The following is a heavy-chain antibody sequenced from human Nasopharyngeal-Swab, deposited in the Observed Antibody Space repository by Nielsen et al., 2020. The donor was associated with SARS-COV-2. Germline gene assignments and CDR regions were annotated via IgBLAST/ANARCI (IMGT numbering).Heavy chain of an antibody. CDR2: TYYRSKWHN. CDR1: GDSVSSNSAA. V-gene: IGHV6-1*01. J-gene: IGHJ6*02. CDR3: ARAQDLWLPGVGDYYYYYGMDV. Sequence: SQTLSLTCAISGDSVSSNSAAWNWIRQSPSRGLEWLGRTYYRSKWHNDYAVSVKSRITINLDTSKNQFSLQLNSVTPEDTAVYCGARAQDLWLPGVGDYYYYYGMDVWGQGTTVTVSS. D-gene: IGHD6-19*01.